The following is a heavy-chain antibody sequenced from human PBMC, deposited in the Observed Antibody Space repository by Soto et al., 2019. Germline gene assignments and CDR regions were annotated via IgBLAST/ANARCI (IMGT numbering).Heavy chain of an antibody. J-gene: IGHJ4*02. V-gene: IGHV3-21*01. CDR3: ARGCSSASCYYY. CDR2: VSFRGDI. CDR1: GFMLSNYT. D-gene: IGHD2-2*01. Sequence: EVQLVESGGGLVKPGGSLRLSCTASGFMLSNYTMNWVRQAPGKGLEWVSSVSFRGDIYYADSLEGRFTISRDDAKNSLYLQMNSLRAEDTAVYYCARGCSSASCYYYWGQGTLVTVSS.